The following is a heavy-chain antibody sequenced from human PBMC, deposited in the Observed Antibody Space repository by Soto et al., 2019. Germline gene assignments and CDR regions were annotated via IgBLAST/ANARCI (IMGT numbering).Heavy chain of an antibody. V-gene: IGHV1-24*01. Sequence: ASVKVSCKVSGYTLTEVYMHWVRQAPGKGLEWMGGFDPEDGETVYAQTFQGRITMTEDTPTDTAYVELSSLRSEDTAVYYCVTGTGRPYYYYGMDVWGQGTPVTVSS. CDR2: FDPEDGET. CDR1: GYTLTEVY. CDR3: VTGTGRPYYYYGMDV. D-gene: IGHD1-1*01. J-gene: IGHJ6*02.